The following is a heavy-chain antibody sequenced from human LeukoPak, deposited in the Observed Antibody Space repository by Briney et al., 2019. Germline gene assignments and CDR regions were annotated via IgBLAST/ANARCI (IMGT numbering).Heavy chain of an antibody. CDR2: MNPNSGNT. Sequence: GASVKVSCKASGYTFTSCDINWVRQATGQGLEWMGWMNPNSGNTGYAQKFQGRVTMTRNTSISTAYMELSSLRSEDTAVYYCAVLYSNYDNWFDPWGQGTLVTVSS. D-gene: IGHD4-11*01. CDR3: AVLYSNYDNWFDP. J-gene: IGHJ5*02. V-gene: IGHV1-8*01. CDR1: GYTFTSCD.